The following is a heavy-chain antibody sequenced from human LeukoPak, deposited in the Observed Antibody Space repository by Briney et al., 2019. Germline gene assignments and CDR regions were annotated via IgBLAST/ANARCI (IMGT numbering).Heavy chain of an antibody. CDR3: ARAINWPPQLRY. Sequence: ASVKVSCKASGYTFTGYYMHWVRQAPGQGLEWMGWINPNSGGTNYAQKFQGRVTMTRDTSINTAYMELSRLRSDDTAVYYCARAINWPPQLRYWGQGTLVTVSS. D-gene: IGHD4-23*01. CDR2: INPNSGGT. J-gene: IGHJ4*02. V-gene: IGHV1-2*02. CDR1: GYTFTGYY.